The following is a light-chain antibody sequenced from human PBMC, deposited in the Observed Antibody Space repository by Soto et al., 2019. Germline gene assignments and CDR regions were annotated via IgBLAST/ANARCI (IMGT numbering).Light chain of an antibody. CDR3: QSYDSGLRGWV. V-gene: IGLV1-40*01. CDR2: SNT. Sequence: QLVLTQPPSVSGAPGQRVTISCTGTSSNIGAGYDVHWYQHLPGTAPKLLIYSNTHRPSGVPDRFSGSKSGTSASLAITGLQAEHEADYYCQSYDSGLRGWVFGGGTQLTVL. J-gene: IGLJ3*02. CDR1: SSNIGAGYD.